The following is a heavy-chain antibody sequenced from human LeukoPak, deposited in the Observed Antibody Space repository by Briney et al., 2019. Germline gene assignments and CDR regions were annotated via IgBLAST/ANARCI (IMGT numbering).Heavy chain of an antibody. CDR3: ARDGDSSGYQPYFDY. CDR2: ISYDGSNK. J-gene: IGHJ4*02. CDR1: GFTFSSYA. V-gene: IGHV3-30-3*01. Sequence: TGGSLRLSCAAPGFTFSSYAMHWVRQAPGKGLEWVAVISYDGSNKYYADSVKGRFTISRDNSKNTLYLQMNSLRAEDTAVYYCARDGDSSGYQPYFDYWGQGTLVTVSS. D-gene: IGHD3-22*01.